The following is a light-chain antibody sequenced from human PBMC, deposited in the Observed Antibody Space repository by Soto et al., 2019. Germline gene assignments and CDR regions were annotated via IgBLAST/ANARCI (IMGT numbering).Light chain of an antibody. CDR2: GDS. V-gene: IGLV1-40*01. J-gene: IGLJ3*02. Sequence: QSVLTQPPSVSGAPGQRVTISCTGSSSNIGAGYNVHWYQQVPGTAPKLLIYGDSNRPSGVPDRFSGSKSGTSASLAITGLQAEDEADYYCQSYDSSLIGWLFGGGTKVTVL. CDR3: QSYDSSLIGWL. CDR1: SSNIGAGYN.